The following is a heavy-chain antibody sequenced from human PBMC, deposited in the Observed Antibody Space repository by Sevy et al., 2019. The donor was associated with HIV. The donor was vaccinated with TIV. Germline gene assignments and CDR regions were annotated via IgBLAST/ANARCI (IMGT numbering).Heavy chain of an antibody. V-gene: IGHV3-30*02. CDR3: AKALNIVATILN. D-gene: IGHD5-12*01. J-gene: IGHJ4*02. Sequence: GGSLRLSCVASGFTFTDYGMHWVHQVPGRGLEWVAFIPFDGSREYYTDSVKGRFTISRDDSKNTLYLQMNSLRSEDTAVYYCAKALNIVATILNWGQGTLVTVSS. CDR1: GFTFTDYG. CDR2: IPFDGSRE.